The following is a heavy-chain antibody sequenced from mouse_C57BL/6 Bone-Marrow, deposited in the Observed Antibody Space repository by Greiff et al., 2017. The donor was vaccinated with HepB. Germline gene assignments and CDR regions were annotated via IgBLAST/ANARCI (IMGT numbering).Heavy chain of an antibody. D-gene: IGHD1-1*01. V-gene: IGHV7-3*01. Sequence: EVMLVESGGGLVQPGGSLSLSCAASGFTFTDYYMSWVRQPPGKALEWLGFIRNKANGYTTEYSASVKGRFTISRDNSQSILYLQMNALRAEDSATYYCARYTTVVARTYAMDYWGKGTSVTVSS. CDR3: ARYTTVVARTYAMDY. CDR2: IRNKANGYTT. CDR1: GFTFTDYY. J-gene: IGHJ4*01.